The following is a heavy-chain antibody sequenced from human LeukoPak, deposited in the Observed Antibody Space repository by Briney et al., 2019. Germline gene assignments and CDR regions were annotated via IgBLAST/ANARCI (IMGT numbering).Heavy chain of an antibody. CDR2: INAGNGNT. V-gene: IGHV1-3*01. D-gene: IGHD1-14*01. Sequence: ASVKVSCKDSGYSFSTYAIHWVRQAPGQRLEGMGWINAGNGNTKYSQKFQDRVSMTRDTSASAAYMELSSLRSEDTAVYYCARATTDYYYYYGMDVWGQGTTVTVSS. CDR3: ARATTDYYYYYGMDV. CDR1: GYSFSTYA. J-gene: IGHJ6*02.